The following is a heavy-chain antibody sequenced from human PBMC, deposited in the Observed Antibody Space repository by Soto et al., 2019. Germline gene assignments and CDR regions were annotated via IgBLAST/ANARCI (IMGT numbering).Heavy chain of an antibody. Sequence: ASVKVSCKASGGTFSSYAISWVRQAPGQGLEWMGIIIPSGGTTSYAQKFQGRVTMTRDTSTSTVYMELSSLRSEDTAVYYCARAPYYYDSSGYYHAAPLDYWGQGTLVTVSS. D-gene: IGHD3-22*01. CDR2: IIPSGGTT. V-gene: IGHV1-46*03. J-gene: IGHJ4*02. CDR3: ARAPYYYDSSGYYHAAPLDY. CDR1: GGTFSSYA.